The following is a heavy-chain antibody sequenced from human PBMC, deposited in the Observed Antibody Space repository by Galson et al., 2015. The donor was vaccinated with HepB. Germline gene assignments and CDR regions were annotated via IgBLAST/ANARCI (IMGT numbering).Heavy chain of an antibody. CDR1: GYSFTSYW. CDR3: ARHGDYYDSSGYSEYFQH. J-gene: IGHJ1*01. Sequence: QSGAEVKKPGESLRISCKGSGYSFTSYWISWVRQMPGKGLEWMGRIDPSDSYTNYSPSFQGHVTISADKSISTAYLQWSSLKASDTAMYYCARHGDYYDSSGYSEYFQHWGQGTLVTVSS. CDR2: IDPSDSYT. D-gene: IGHD3-22*01. V-gene: IGHV5-10-1*01.